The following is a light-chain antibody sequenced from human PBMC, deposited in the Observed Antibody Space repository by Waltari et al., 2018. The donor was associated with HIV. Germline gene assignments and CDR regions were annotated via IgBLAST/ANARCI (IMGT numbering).Light chain of an antibody. J-gene: IGLJ1*01. CDR1: STDVGGDNS. CDR2: AVS. V-gene: IGLV2-14*03. Sequence: QSALTQPASVSGSPGQSITISCTGTSTDVGGDNSVSVYQLHPGKAPKLMIYAVSNRPSGVSNRFSGSKSDNTASLTISGLQAEDEADYYCSSYTSTSTVYVFGTGTEVTVL. CDR3: SSYTSTSTVYV.